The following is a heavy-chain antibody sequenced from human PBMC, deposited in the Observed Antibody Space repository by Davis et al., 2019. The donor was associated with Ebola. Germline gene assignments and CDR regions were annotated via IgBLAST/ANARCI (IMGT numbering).Heavy chain of an antibody. CDR3: ARAVGASAFDY. CDR2: ISYDGSNK. V-gene: IGHV3-30-3*01. D-gene: IGHD1-26*01. J-gene: IGHJ4*02. Sequence: GESLKISCAASGFTFSSYAMHWVRQAPGKGLEWVAVISYDGSNKYYADSVKGRFTISRDNSKNTLYLQMNSLRAEDTAVYYCARAVGASAFDYWGQGTLVTVSS. CDR1: GFTFSSYA.